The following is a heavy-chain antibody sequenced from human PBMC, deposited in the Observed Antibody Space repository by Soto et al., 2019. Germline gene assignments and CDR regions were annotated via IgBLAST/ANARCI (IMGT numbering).Heavy chain of an antibody. D-gene: IGHD3-22*01. V-gene: IGHV3-30-3*01. CDR3: NYYDSSGQVGSFDY. CDR2: ISYDGSNK. Sequence: PGGSLRLSCAASGFTFSSYAMHWVRQAPGKGLEWVAVISYDGSNKYYADSVKGRFTISRDNSKNTLYLQMNSLIDEETAVYYCNYYDSSGQVGSFDYWGQGTLVTVSS. CDR1: GFTFSSYA. J-gene: IGHJ4*02.